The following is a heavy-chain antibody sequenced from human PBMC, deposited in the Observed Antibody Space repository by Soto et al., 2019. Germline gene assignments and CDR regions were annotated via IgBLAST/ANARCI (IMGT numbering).Heavy chain of an antibody. CDR1: GFSLSTSGVG. D-gene: IGHD2-15*01. Sequence: QITLKESGPTLVKPTQTLTLTCTFSGFSLSTSGVGVGWIRQPPGKALEWLALIYWDDDKRYSPSLKSRLTITKDTSKNQVVLTMTNMDPVDTATYYCAHSTACSGGSCYSGMDVWGQGTTVTVSS. CDR3: AHSTACSGGSCYSGMDV. J-gene: IGHJ6*02. V-gene: IGHV2-5*02. CDR2: IYWDDDK.